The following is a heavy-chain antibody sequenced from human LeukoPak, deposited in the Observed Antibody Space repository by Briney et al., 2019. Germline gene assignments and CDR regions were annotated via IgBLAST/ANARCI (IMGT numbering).Heavy chain of an antibody. J-gene: IGHJ5*02. CDR3: ARTDVITFGGVIDL. CDR2: IYYSGST. V-gene: IGHV4-59*01. CDR1: GGSISSYY. D-gene: IGHD3-16*01. Sequence: SETLSLTCTVSGGSISSYYWSWIRQPPGKGLEWIGYIYYSGSTNYNPSLKSRVTISVDTSKNQFSLKLSSVTAADTAVYYCARTDVITFGGVIDLWGQGTLVTVSS.